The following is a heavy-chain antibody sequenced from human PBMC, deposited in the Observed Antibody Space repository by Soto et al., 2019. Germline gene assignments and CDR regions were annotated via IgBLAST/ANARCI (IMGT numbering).Heavy chain of an antibody. V-gene: IGHV1-69*12. D-gene: IGHD4-4*01. CDR1: GGTFSSSA. CDR2: IIPLFRTP. Sequence: QVQLVQSGAEMKEPGSSVKVSCKTSGGTFSSSAISWLLQAPGQGLEWMGGIIPLFRTPDYAQKFQGRVTIAADESTSTAYMELSSLRSEDTAVYYCARDNDRLQLGGNYYYILDVWAQGTTITVSS. J-gene: IGHJ6*02. CDR3: ARDNDRLQLGGNYYYILDV.